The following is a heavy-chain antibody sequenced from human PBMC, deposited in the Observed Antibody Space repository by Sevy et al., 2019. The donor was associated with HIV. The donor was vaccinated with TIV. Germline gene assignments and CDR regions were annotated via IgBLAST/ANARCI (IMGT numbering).Heavy chain of an antibody. CDR3: ARQVDYPEGH. V-gene: IGHV5-51*01. D-gene: IGHD5-12*01. CDR1: GYTFTNYW. J-gene: IGHJ4*02. Sequence: GESLKISCKGSGYTFTNYWIGWVRQMPGKGLDWMGLIYPGDSDTRYSPSFEGQVTISADKSISTAYLQWSSLKTSDTAMYYCARQVDYPEGHWGQGTLVTVSS. CDR2: IYPGDSDT.